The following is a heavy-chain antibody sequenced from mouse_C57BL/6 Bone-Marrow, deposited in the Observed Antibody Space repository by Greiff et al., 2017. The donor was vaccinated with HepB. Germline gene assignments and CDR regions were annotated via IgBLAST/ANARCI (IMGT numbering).Heavy chain of an antibody. D-gene: IGHD1-1*01. CDR1: GFSLTSYG. J-gene: IGHJ4*01. Sequence: QVQLQQSGPGLVQPSQSLSITCTVSGFSLTSYGVHWVRQSPGKGLEWLGVIWSGGSTDYNAAFISRRSISKDNSKSQVFFKMNSLQADDTAIYYCARGGSSYGRYAMDYWGQGTSVTVSS. V-gene: IGHV2-2*01. CDR3: ARGGSSYGRYAMDY. CDR2: IWSGGST.